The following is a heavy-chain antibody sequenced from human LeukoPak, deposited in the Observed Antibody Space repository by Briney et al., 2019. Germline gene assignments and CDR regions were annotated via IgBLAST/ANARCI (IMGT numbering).Heavy chain of an antibody. CDR2: MHPNTGDT. J-gene: IGHJ4*02. D-gene: IGHD1-14*01. Sequence: ASVKVSCKTSGYTFTDEYIHWVRQAPGHGLECMGWMHPNTGDTVYVQKFQGRVSFTRDTSISTAYMELHRLRSDDTAVYYCVRHVTDPTSGDYWGQGTLVTVSS. CDR1: GYTFTDEY. CDR3: VRHVTDPTSGDY. V-gene: IGHV1-2*02.